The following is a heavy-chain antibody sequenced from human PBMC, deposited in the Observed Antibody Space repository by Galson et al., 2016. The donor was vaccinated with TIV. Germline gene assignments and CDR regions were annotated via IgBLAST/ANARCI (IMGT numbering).Heavy chain of an antibody. D-gene: IGHD3-10*01. CDR1: GGTFRNYA. J-gene: IGHJ4*02. CDR3: AKNVDYYGSGAFDS. V-gene: IGHV1-69*13. CDR2: IIAVFGTT. Sequence: SVKVFCKASGGTFRNYAISWVRQAPGQGLEWMGKIIAVFGTTNYAQKFQGRVTITADESTSTDYMELRSLRSEDTAVYYCAKNVDYYGSGAFDSWGQGTLVTVSS.